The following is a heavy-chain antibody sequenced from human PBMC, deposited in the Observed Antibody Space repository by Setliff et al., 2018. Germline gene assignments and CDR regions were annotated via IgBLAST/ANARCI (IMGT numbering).Heavy chain of an antibody. D-gene: IGHD1-26*01. J-gene: IGHJ6*03. CDR2: INHSGST. CDR1: GGSISSYY. CDR3: ARGEGGSYLGAYYYYYMDV. V-gene: IGHV4-34*01. Sequence: PSETLSLTCTVSGGSISSYYWSWIRQPPGKGLEWIGEINHSGSTNYNPSLKSRVTISVDTSKNQFSLKLSSVTAADTAVYYCARGEGGSYLGAYYYYYMDVWGKGTTVTVSS.